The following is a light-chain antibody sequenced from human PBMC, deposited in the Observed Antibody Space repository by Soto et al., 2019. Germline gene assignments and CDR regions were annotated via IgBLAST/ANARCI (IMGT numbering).Light chain of an antibody. CDR1: QSVSTY. CDR3: QQRSNWPST. CDR2: DAF. V-gene: IGKV3-11*01. J-gene: IGKJ4*01. Sequence: EIVLTQSPVTLSLSPGERATLSCRASQSVSTYLAWYQQKPGQAPRLLIYDAFKMATGIPARFSGSGSGTDFTLTISSLEPEEFAVYYCQQRSNWPSTFGGGTKVEIK.